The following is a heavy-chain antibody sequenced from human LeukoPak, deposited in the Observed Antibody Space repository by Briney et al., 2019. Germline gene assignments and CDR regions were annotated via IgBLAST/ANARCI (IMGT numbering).Heavy chain of an antibody. CDR1: GFTFDDYA. D-gene: IGHD3-9*01. J-gene: IGHJ6*02. V-gene: IGHV3-9*01. CDR2: ISWNSGSI. CDR3: ARLRADWLLYYYYYGMDV. Sequence: PGRSLRLSCAASGFTFDDYAMHWVRQAPGKGLEWVSGISWNSGSIGYADSVKGRFTISRDNAKNSLYLQMNSLRAEDTALYYCARLRADWLLYYYYYGMDVWGQGTTVTVSS.